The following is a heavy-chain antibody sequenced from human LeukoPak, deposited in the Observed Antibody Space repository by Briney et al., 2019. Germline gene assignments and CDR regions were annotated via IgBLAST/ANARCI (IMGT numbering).Heavy chain of an antibody. J-gene: IGHJ4*02. CDR2: ISYDGSNK. V-gene: IGHV3-30*04. Sequence: GGSLRLSCGASGFTFSSYAMHWVRQAPGKGLEWVAVISYDGSNKYYADSVKGRFTISRDNAKNSLYLQMNSLRAEDTAVYYCARDKIVGATKFDNWGQGTLVTVSS. CDR3: ARDKIVGATKFDN. D-gene: IGHD1-26*01. CDR1: GFTFSSYA.